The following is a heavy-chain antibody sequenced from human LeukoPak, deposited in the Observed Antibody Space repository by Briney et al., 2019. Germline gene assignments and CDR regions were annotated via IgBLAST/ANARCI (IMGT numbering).Heavy chain of an antibody. V-gene: IGHV4-61*02. CDR2: IYTSGST. CDR3: ARDEGVGAWAFDY. J-gene: IGHJ4*02. D-gene: IGHD1-26*01. Sequence: SETLSLTCTVSGGSISSGSYCWSWIRQPAGKGLEWIGRIYTSGSTNYNPSLKSRVTISVDTSKNQFSLKLSSVTAADTAVYYCARDEGVGAWAFDYWGQGTLVTVSS. CDR1: GGSISSGSYC.